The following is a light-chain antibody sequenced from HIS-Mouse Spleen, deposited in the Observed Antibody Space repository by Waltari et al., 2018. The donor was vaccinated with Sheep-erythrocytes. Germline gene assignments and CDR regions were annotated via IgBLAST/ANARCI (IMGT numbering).Light chain of an antibody. J-gene: IGKJ5*01. Sequence: DIQMTQSPSSVSASVGDRVTLTCRASQGISSWVAWYQQKPGKAPKLLIYAASSLQSGVPSRFSGSGSGTDFTLTISSLQPEDFATYYCQQANSFPITFGQGTRLEIK. V-gene: IGKV1-12*01. CDR1: QGISSW. CDR3: QQANSFPIT. CDR2: AAS.